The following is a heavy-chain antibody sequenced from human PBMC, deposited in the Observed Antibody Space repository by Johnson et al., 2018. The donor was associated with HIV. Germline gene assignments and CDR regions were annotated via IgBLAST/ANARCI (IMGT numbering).Heavy chain of an antibody. CDR2: IGKVSDT. CDR3: AKEDWNYLLGAFDS. CDR1: GFIFRSYD. V-gene: IGHV3-13*01. Sequence: VLLVESGGGLVQPGGSLRLSCAASGFIFRSYDMHWVRQTAGKGLEWVSAIGKVSDTYYSDSVKGRFSMSRENVKNSLYLQMNSLRAEDTAVYYCAKEDWNYLLGAFDSWGQGTMVTVSS. J-gene: IGHJ3*02. D-gene: IGHD1-7*01.